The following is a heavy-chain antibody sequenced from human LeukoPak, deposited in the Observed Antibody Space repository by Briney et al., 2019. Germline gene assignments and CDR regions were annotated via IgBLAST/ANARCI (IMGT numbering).Heavy chain of an antibody. D-gene: IGHD3-16*01. CDR3: ARLLGERNLTPHYFDY. J-gene: IGHJ4*02. CDR2: IYPGDSDT. V-gene: IGHV5-51*01. Sequence: GESLKISRKGSGYSFTSYWIGWVRQMPGKGLGWMGIIYPGDSDTRYSPSFQGQVTISADKSISTAYLQWSSLKASDTAMYHCARLLGERNLTPHYFDYWGQGTLVTVSS. CDR1: GYSFTSYW.